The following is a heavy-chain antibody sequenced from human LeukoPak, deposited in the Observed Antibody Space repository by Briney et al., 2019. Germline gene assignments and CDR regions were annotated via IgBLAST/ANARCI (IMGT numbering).Heavy chain of an antibody. CDR3: AREKVYYYDSSGYSDY. V-gene: IGHV4-38-2*02. CDR2: FYHGGST. CDR1: GYSISTGYY. D-gene: IGHD3-22*01. J-gene: IGHJ4*02. Sequence: SETLSLTCTVSGYSISTGYYWDWIWQPPGKGLEWIGTFYHGGSTYYNPSLKSRVTISVDTSKNQFSLKLSSVTAADTAVYYCAREKVYYYDSSGYSDYWGQGTLVTVSS.